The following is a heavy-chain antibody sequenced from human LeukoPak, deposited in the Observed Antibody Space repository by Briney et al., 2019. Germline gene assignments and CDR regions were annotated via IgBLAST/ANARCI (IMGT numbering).Heavy chain of an antibody. CDR2: SSSSGETT. Sequence: GSLRLSCVASGFTFRRYAMSWVRQAGGKGVEGVSSSSSSGETTYYADSVKGRFTISRDNSRNTLYLQMNSLRAEDTAVYYCAKDRPNYYGTNGHYYRRDGDCWGQGTLVTVSS. CDR3: AKDRPNYYGTNGHYYRRDGDC. V-gene: IGHV3-23*01. CDR1: GFTFRRYA. D-gene: IGHD3-22*01. J-gene: IGHJ4*02.